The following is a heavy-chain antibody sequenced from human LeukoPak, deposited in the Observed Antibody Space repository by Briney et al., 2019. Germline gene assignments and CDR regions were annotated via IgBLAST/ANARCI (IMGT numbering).Heavy chain of an antibody. CDR3: AKDFSGGYDS. D-gene: IGHD6-19*01. V-gene: IGHV1-2*02. CDR2: INPSSGGT. Sequence: ASVKVSCKASGYTFSGYYMHWVRQAPGQGLEWMGLINPSSGGTNYAQKFQGRVTMTRDTSISTVYMELSRLGSDDTAVYYCAKDFSGGYDSWGQGTLVTVSS. J-gene: IGHJ5*01. CDR1: GYTFSGYY.